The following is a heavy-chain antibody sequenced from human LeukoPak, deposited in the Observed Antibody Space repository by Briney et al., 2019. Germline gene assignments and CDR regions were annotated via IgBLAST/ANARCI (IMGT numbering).Heavy chain of an antibody. CDR2: ISYDGGNK. CDR3: VTAADTAVYLIWFGELLDDYWFDP. CDR1: GMVFSRVG. V-gene: IGHV3-30*03. Sequence: GSLRLSCAAPGMVFSRVGMHWARQAPGKGLEWVAVISYDGGNKYYADTVNSGFTISRDNSKNTLYLQMNSLRAEDTAEYYCVTAADTAVYLIWFGELLDDYWFDPWGQGTLVTVSS. D-gene: IGHD3-10*01. J-gene: IGHJ5*02.